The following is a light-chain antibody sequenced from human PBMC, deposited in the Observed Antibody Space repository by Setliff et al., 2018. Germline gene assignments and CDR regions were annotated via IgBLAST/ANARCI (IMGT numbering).Light chain of an antibody. Sequence: QSVLTPPPSASGTPGQRVTISCSGSSSNIGSNTVNWYQQLPGTAPKLLIYRNNQRPSGVPDRFSGSKSGTAASLAISGLQSEDEADYYCAAWDDSLNGPVFGGGTKGTVL. J-gene: IGLJ2*01. V-gene: IGLV1-44*01. CDR2: RNN. CDR1: SSNIGSNT. CDR3: AAWDDSLNGPV.